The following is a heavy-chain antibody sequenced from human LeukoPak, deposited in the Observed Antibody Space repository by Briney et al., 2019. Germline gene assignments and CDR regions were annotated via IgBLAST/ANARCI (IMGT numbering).Heavy chain of an antibody. D-gene: IGHD3-16*01. CDR2: INNVASHI. CDR1: GFTFSSSA. CDR3: ARVGDYALKD. V-gene: IGHV3-21*01. Sequence: GGSLRLSCAASGFTFSSSAMNWVRQAPGKGLEWVSSINNVASHIYYAHSVKGRFTISRDNAKNSLYLQMNSLSDEDTAVYYCARVGDYALKDWGQGTLVTVSS. J-gene: IGHJ4*02.